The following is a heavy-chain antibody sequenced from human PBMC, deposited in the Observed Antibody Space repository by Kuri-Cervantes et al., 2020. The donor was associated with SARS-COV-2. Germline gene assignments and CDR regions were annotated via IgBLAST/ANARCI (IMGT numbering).Heavy chain of an antibody. CDR1: GYTFTSYG. CDR2: ISAYNGNT. CDR3: ARHPRSMVRGVIYNWFDP. V-gene: IGHV1-18*01. Sequence: ASVKVSCKASGYTFTSYGISWVRQAPGQGLEWMGWISAYNGNTNYAQKLQGRVTMTTDTSTSTAYMELRSLRSDDTAVYYCARHPRSMVRGVIYNWFDPWGQGTLVTVSS. D-gene: IGHD3-10*01. J-gene: IGHJ5*02.